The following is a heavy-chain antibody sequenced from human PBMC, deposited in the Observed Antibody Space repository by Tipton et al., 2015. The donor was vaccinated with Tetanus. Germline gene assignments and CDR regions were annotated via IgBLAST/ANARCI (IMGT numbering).Heavy chain of an antibody. J-gene: IGHJ6*02. CDR3: ARRDTAMVNYYYYGMDV. CDR2: IDPSDSYT. Sequence: EVQLAQSGAEVKKPGESLRISCKGSGYSFTSYWISWVRQMPGKGLEWMGRIDPSDSYTNYSPSFQGHVTISADKSISTAYLQWSSLKASDTAMYYCARRDTAMVNYYYYGMDVWGQGTTVTVSS. V-gene: IGHV5-10-1*01. CDR1: GYSFTSYW. D-gene: IGHD5-18*01.